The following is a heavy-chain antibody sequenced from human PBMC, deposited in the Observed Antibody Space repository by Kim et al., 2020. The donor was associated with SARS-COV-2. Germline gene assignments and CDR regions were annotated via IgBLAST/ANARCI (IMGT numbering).Heavy chain of an antibody. Sequence: SETLSLTCAVYGGSFSGYYWSWIRQPPGKGLEWIGEINHSGSTNYNPSLKSRVTISVDTSKNQFSLKLSSVTAADTAVYYCARGGYRPYYYYGMDVWGQGTTVTVSS. CDR2: INHSGST. CDR3: ARGGYRPYYYYGMDV. CDR1: GGSFSGYY. J-gene: IGHJ6*02. V-gene: IGHV4-34*01. D-gene: IGHD5-18*01.